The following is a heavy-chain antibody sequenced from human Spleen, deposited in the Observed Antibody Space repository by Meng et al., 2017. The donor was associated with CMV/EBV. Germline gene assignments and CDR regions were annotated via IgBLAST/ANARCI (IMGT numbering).Heavy chain of an antibody. V-gene: IGHV4-61*01. CDR3: AREGSYDYVWGSYRWDYFDY. Sequence: GSLRLSCTVSGGSVSSGSYYWSWIRQPPGKGLEWIGYIYYSGSTNYNPSLKSRVTISVDTSKNQFSLKLSSVPAADTAVYYCAREGSYDYVWGSYRWDYFDYWGQGTLVTVSS. CDR2: IYYSGST. CDR1: GGSVSSGSYY. J-gene: IGHJ4*02. D-gene: IGHD3-16*02.